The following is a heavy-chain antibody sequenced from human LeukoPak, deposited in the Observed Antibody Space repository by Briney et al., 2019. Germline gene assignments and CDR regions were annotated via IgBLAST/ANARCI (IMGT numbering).Heavy chain of an antibody. CDR2: IYYSGST. Sequence: PSETLSLTCTVSGGSVSSGSYYWSWIRQPPGKGLEWIGYIYYSGSTNYNPSLKSRVTISVDTSKNQFSLKLSSVTAADTAVYYCARVATMVRGVISYGMDVWGQGTTVTVSS. V-gene: IGHV4-61*01. D-gene: IGHD3-10*01. J-gene: IGHJ6*02. CDR3: ARVATMVRGVISYGMDV. CDR1: GGSVSSGSYY.